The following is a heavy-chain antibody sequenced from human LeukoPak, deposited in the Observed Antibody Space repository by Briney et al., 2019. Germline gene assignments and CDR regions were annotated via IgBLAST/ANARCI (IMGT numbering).Heavy chain of an antibody. Sequence: PGGSLRLSCAASGFTFSDYYMSWIRQAPGKGLEWVSFISSTGSTIYYADSVKGRFTISRDNAKNSLYLQMNSLRAEDTALYYCARGGGWELAPPDYWGQGTLVTVSS. V-gene: IGHV3-11*01. CDR3: ARGGGWELAPPDY. D-gene: IGHD1-26*01. CDR1: GFTFSDYY. J-gene: IGHJ4*02. CDR2: ISSTGSTI.